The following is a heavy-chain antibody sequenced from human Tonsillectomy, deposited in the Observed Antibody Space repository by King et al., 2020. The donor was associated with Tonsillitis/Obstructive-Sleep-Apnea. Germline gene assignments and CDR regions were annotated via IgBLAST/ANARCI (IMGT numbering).Heavy chain of an antibody. CDR3: ASSLSGIINGMDV. CDR1: GYTFTGYY. D-gene: IGHD1-20*01. Sequence: VQLVESGAEVKKPGASLKVSCKASGYTFTGYYMHWVRQAPGQGLQWMGWINPNSGGTNSAQKFQGRVTMTRDTSISTAYMELSRLRSDDTAVCYCASSLSGIINGMDVWGQGTTVTVSS. J-gene: IGHJ6*02. CDR2: INPNSGGT. V-gene: IGHV1-2*02.